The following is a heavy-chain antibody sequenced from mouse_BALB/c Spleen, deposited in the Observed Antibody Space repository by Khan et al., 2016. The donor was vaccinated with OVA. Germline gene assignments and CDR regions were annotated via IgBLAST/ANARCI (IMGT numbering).Heavy chain of an antibody. CDR3: ARGLWSYYYAMDY. V-gene: IGHV2-6-5*01. J-gene: IGHJ4*01. CDR2: MWGGGTT. Sequence: VELVESGPGLVAPSQNLSITCTVSGFSLTDYGVSWIRQPPGKGLEWLGVMWGGGTTYYNSPLKSRLRISKDNSKSQVFLKMNSLQTDDTAIYYCARGLWSYYYAMDYWGQGTSVTVSS. D-gene: IGHD1-1*02. CDR1: GFSLTDYG.